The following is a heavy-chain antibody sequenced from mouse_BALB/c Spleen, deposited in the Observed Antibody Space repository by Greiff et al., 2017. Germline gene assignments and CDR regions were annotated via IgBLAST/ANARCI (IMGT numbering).Heavy chain of an antibody. V-gene: IGHV5-6-5*01. CDR3: AREEPHYFDY. CDR1: GFTFSSYA. J-gene: IGHJ2*01. Sequence: EVKVEESGGGLVKPGGSLKLSCAASGFTFSSYAMSWVRQTPEKRLEWVASISSGGSTYYPDSVKGRFTISRDNARNILYLQMSSLRSEDTAMYYCAREEPHYFDYWGQGTTLTVSS. CDR2: ISSGGST.